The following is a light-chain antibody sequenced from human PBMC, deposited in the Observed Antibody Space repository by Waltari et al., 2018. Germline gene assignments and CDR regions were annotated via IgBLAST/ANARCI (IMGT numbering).Light chain of an antibody. V-gene: IGLV1-40*01. Sequence: QSVLTQPPSMSGAPGQGVTIPRTGSGPPFGAGVDVPWYQQLPRAAPKLLIYGSTSRPLGVPDRFFGSTSGTSASLVIIGLQPEDEAVYYCQSYDTSLSVVFGGGTKLTVL. CDR3: QSYDTSLSVV. J-gene: IGLJ3*02. CDR1: GPPFGAGVD. CDR2: GST.